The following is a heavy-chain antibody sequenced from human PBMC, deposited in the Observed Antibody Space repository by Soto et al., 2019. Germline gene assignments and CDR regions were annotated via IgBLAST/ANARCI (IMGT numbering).Heavy chain of an antibody. D-gene: IGHD4-4*01. CDR1: GFTFSSNS. J-gene: IGHJ4*02. CDR3: AKSRGDSWTTYYFDY. V-gene: IGHV3-23*01. CDR2: ISGRGGST. Sequence: EVQLLESGGGLVQPGGSLKLSCAASGFTFSSNSMSWVRQAPGKGLEWVSGISGRGGSTYYANPVKGRFTISRDNSENMLYLQIYSLRAEDTAVYFCAKSRGDSWTTYYFDYWGQGTLITVSS.